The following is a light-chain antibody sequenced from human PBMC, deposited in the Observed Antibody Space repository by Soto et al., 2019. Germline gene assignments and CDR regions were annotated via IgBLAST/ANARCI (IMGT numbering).Light chain of an antibody. CDR1: SSDVGTYNY. CDR2: EVS. J-gene: IGLJ2*01. Sequence: QSALTQPASVSGSPGQSITISCTGTSSDVGTYNYVSWYQQHPGKAPKLMIYEVSNRPSGVSNRFSGSKSGNTASLTISGLQAEDEADYYCSSYTSSSTRVVFGGGTKLTV. V-gene: IGLV2-14*01. CDR3: SSYTSSSTRVV.